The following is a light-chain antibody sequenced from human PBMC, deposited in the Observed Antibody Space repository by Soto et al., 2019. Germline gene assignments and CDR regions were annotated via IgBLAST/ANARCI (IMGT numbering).Light chain of an antibody. V-gene: IGKV1-5*03. CDR3: QQYQTYSQ. J-gene: IGKJ1*01. CDR1: QSINTW. Sequence: DIQMTQSPSTLSASVGDRVTITCRASQSINTWLAWYQLKPGRAPKLLIYKASTLESGVSSRFSGSGSGTEFTLTISSLQPEDFATYYCQQYQTYSQFGQGTRVEIK. CDR2: KAS.